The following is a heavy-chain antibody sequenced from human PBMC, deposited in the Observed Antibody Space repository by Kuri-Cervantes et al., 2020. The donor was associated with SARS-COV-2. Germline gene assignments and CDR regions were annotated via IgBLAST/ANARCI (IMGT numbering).Heavy chain of an antibody. CDR3: ARSRLGYCSSTSCYLDAFDI. V-gene: IGHV3-11*01. Sequence: GGSLRLSCAASGFTFDDYGMSWVRQAPGKGLEWVSYISGSGSTKYYADSVKGRFTISRDNGKNSLFLQMNSLRAEDTAVYYCARSRLGYCSSTSCYLDAFDIWGQGTMVTVSS. J-gene: IGHJ3*02. CDR2: ISGSGSTK. D-gene: IGHD2-2*01. CDR1: GFTFDDYG.